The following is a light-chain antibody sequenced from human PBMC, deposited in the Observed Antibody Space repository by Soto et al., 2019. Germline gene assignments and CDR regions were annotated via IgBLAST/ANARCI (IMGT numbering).Light chain of an antibody. CDR2: SNN. V-gene: IGLV1-44*01. CDR3: AAWDDSLNGVV. J-gene: IGLJ2*01. CDR1: SSNIGRNS. Sequence: QLVLTQTPSASGTPGQRVTISCSGSSSNIGRNSVNWYQQLPGTAPKLLIYSNNQRPSGVPDRFSGSKSGTSASLAISGLQSEDEADYSCAAWDDSLNGVVFGGGTKLTVL.